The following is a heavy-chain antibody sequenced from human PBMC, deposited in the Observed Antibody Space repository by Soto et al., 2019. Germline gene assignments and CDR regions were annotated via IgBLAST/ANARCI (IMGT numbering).Heavy chain of an antibody. CDR1: GGTFSSYA. Sequence: QVQLVQSGAEVKKPGSSVKVSCKASGGTFSSYAISWVRQAPGQGLEWMGGIIPIFGTANYAQKFQGRVTITADESTSTAYLELSSMRSEETAVYYCARDRDNWNSKGWFDPWGQGTLVTVSS. D-gene: IGHD1-7*01. J-gene: IGHJ5*02. CDR2: IIPIFGTA. V-gene: IGHV1-69*12. CDR3: ARDRDNWNSKGWFDP.